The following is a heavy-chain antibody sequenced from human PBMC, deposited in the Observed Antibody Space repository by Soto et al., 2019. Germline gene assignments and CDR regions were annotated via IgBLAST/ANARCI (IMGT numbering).Heavy chain of an antibody. D-gene: IGHD3-10*01. V-gene: IGHV3-23*01. CDR3: AKGSVLLWFGETVSPYYFDY. Sequence: GGSLSLSCPAFGFTFSSNAMSWVRQAPGKGLEWVSAISGSGGSTYYADSVKGRFTISRDNSKNTLYLQMNSLRAEDTAVYYCAKGSVLLWFGETVSPYYFDYWGQGTLVTVSS. CDR1: GFTFSSNA. J-gene: IGHJ4*02. CDR2: ISGSGGST.